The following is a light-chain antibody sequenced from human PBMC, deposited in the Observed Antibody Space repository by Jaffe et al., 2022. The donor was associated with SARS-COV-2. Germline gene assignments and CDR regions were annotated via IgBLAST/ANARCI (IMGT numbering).Light chain of an antibody. CDR3: SSYTSSNTWV. CDR2: EVS. Sequence: QSALTQPASVSGSPGQSITISCTGTSSDVGGYNYVSWYQRHPGKAPRLMIYEVSDRPSGVPDRFSGSKSGNTASLTISGLQSEDEADYFCSSYTSSNTWVFGGGTKLTVL. J-gene: IGLJ3*02. V-gene: IGLV2-14*01. CDR1: SSDVGGYNY.